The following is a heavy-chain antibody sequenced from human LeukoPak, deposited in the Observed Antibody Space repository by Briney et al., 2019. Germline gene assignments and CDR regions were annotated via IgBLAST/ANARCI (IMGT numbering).Heavy chain of an antibody. D-gene: IGHD6-13*01. V-gene: IGHV4-34*01. Sequence: SETLSVTCAVYCGSFSGYYWSWIRQPPGKGLEWIGEINHSGSTNYNPSLKSRVTISVDTSKNQFSLKLSSVTAADTAVYYCARVGIAAADDYWGQGTLVTVSS. CDR1: CGSFSGYY. J-gene: IGHJ4*02. CDR2: INHSGST. CDR3: ARVGIAAADDY.